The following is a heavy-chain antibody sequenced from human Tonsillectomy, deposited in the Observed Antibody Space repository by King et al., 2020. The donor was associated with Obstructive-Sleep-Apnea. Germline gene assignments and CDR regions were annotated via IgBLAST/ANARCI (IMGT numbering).Heavy chain of an antibody. CDR2: ISYDGTNK. CDR1: GFTFSSYG. Sequence: VQLVESGGGVVQPGRSLRLSCATSGFTFSSYGMHWVRQAPGKGLEWVAFISYDGTNKDQEDSVKGRFTISRANSENTLSLQMNSLKIEDTAVYYWAKDWNADFLHGMDVWGQGTAVTVSS. J-gene: IGHJ6*02. CDR3: AKDWNADFLHGMDV. V-gene: IGHV3-30*18. D-gene: IGHD1-1*01.